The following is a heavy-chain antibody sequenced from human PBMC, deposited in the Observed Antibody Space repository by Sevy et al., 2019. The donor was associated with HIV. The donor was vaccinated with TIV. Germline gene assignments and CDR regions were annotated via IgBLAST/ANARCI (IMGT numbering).Heavy chain of an antibody. CDR3: AKDQGGYIHAPGH. D-gene: IGHD5-18*01. CDR1: GLTFSTYG. Sequence: GGSLRLSCAASGLTFSTYGMHWVRQAPGKGLEWVAVISYAGNIQYYADSVKGRFTVSRDNSKNTLYLQMNSLRAEDSAVYYCAKDQGGYIHAPGHWGQGTLVTVSS. CDR2: ISYAGNIQ. V-gene: IGHV3-30*18. J-gene: IGHJ4*02.